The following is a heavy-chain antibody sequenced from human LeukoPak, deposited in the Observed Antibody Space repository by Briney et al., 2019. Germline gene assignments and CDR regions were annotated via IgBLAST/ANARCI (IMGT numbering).Heavy chain of an antibody. D-gene: IGHD3-22*01. Sequence: SETLSLTCTVSGGSISNYYWNWIRQPPGKGLEWIGYIYYTGSTNYNPSLKSRVTISVDTSKNQFSLKLSSVTAADTAVYYCARHASSVGTDYWGQGTLVTVSS. CDR3: ARHASSVGTDY. V-gene: IGHV4-59*08. CDR2: IYYTGST. J-gene: IGHJ4*02. CDR1: GGSISNYY.